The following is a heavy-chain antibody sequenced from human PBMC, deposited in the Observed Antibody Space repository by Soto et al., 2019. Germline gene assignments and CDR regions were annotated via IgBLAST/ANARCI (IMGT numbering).Heavy chain of an antibody. CDR2: IYHTGTT. V-gene: IGHV4-38-2*01. CDR3: ARDRRYCTTTNCLNYFDS. CDR1: GDSITSIYH. D-gene: IGHD2-2*01. J-gene: IGHJ4*02. Sequence: SETLSITCAVSGDSITSIYHWAWIRQPPGRGLEWVASIYHTGTTYSNPSLKSRVTISADMSKNQFSLKLSSVSAADTAIYHCARDRRYCTTTNCLNYFDSWGQGTLVTVSS.